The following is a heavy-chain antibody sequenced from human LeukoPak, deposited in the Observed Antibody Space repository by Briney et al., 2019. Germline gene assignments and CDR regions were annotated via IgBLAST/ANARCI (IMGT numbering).Heavy chain of an antibody. Sequence: SETLSLTCTVSGGSISSYYWSWIRQPPGKGLEWIGYIHYSGSTNYNPSLKSRVTISVDTSKNQFSLKLSSVTAADTAVYYCARGQDYYDSSGYYYGLKDWGQGTLVTVSS. CDR1: GGSISSYY. J-gene: IGHJ4*02. D-gene: IGHD3-22*01. CDR2: IHYSGST. V-gene: IGHV4-59*08. CDR3: ARGQDYYDSSGYYYGLKD.